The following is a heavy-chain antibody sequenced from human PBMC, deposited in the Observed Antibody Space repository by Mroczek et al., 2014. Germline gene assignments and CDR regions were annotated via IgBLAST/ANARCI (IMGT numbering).Heavy chain of an antibody. D-gene: IGHD1-14*01. J-gene: IGHJ3*02. CDR2: INPSGGST. CDR1: GYTFTSYY. Sequence: SGAEVKKPGASVKVSCKASGYTFTSYYMHWVRQAPGQGLEWMGIINPSGGSTSYAQKFQGRVTMTRDTSTSTVYMELSSLRSEDTAVYYCARYSITGTTPAYAFDIVGTKGQVVHRLF. V-gene: IGHV1-46*03. CDR3: ARYSITGTTPAYAFDI.